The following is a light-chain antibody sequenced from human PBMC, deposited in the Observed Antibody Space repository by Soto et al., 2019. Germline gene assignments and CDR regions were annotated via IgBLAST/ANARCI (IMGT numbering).Light chain of an antibody. CDR2: AAS. CDR3: HQSYSTPLT. V-gene: IGKV1-39*01. CDR1: QSISNY. J-gene: IGKJ3*01. Sequence: IQMTQSPSSLSASVGDRVTITCRASQSISNYLNWYQQKPGKAPKLLIYAASSLQSGVPSRFSGNESGTDFTLTISSLQPEDFATYYCHQSYSTPLTFGPVTKVDIK.